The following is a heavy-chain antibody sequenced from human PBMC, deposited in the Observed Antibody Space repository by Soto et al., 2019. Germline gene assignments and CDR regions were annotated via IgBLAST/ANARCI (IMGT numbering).Heavy chain of an antibody. D-gene: IGHD3-9*01. J-gene: IGHJ6*02. V-gene: IGHV4-34*01. CDR2: INHSGST. CDR1: GGSFSGYY. CDR3: AGFSYRRILTDYYGMDV. Sequence: QVQLQQWGAGLLKPSETLSLTCAVYGGSFSGYYWSWIRQPPGKGLEWIGEINHSGSTNYNPSLKSRVTISVDTSKNQFSLKLRSVTAADTAVYYCAGFSYRRILTDYYGMDVWGQGTTVTVSS.